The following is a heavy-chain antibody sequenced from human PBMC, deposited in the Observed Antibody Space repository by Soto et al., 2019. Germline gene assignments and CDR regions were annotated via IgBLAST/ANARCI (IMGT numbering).Heavy chain of an antibody. CDR1: GYTFTSYD. CDR3: AVIAANQGTMYYFDE. J-gene: IGHJ4*02. V-gene: IGHV1-8*02. D-gene: IGHD2-15*01. Sequence: ASVKVSCKASGYTFTSYDINWVRQATGQGIEWMGWMTPNSGNTGYAQKFQGRVTMTRNTSISTAYMELSSLSSEDTAVYYFAVIAANQGTMYYFDEWGQGPVVTGSS. CDR2: MTPNSGNT.